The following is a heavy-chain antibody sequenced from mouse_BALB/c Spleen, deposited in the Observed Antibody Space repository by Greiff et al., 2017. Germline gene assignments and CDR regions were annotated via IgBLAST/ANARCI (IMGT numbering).Heavy chain of an antibody. Sequence: VKLMESGAELVRPGASVTLSCKASGYTFTDYEMHWVKQTPVHGLEWIGAIDPETGGTAYNQKFKGKATLTADKSSSTAYMELRSLTSEDSAVYYCTRCSSHWYFDVWGAGTTVTVSS. D-gene: IGHD1-1*01. CDR2: IDPETGGT. CDR3: TRCSSHWYFDV. J-gene: IGHJ1*01. CDR1: GYTFTDYE. V-gene: IGHV1-15*01.